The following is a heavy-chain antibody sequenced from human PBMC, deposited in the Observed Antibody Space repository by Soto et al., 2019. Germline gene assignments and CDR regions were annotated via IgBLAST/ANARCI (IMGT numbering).Heavy chain of an antibody. D-gene: IGHD2-15*01. Sequence: GGSLRLSCAASGFTVSSDYMSWVRQAPGKGLEWASVIYSGGSTYYADSVKGRFTISRDNSKNTLYLQMNSLRAEDTAVYYCARSGYCSGGSCYLNYFDYWGQGTLVTVSS. V-gene: IGHV3-53*01. CDR3: ARSGYCSGGSCYLNYFDY. CDR2: IYSGGST. CDR1: GFTVSSDY. J-gene: IGHJ4*02.